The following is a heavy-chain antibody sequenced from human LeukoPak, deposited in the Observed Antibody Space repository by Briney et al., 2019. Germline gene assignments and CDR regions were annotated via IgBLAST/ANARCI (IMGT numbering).Heavy chain of an antibody. D-gene: IGHD1-1*01. V-gene: IGHV3-48*01. CDR2: ITSSSRTT. Sequence: GGSLRLSCAASGVTFSGYSMNWVRQAPGKGLEWVSYITSSSRTTYYADSVKGRFTISRDNAKNSLYLQMNSLRAEDTAVYYCARSSLERHYSFDYWGQGTLVTVSS. J-gene: IGHJ4*02. CDR3: ARSSLERHYSFDY. CDR1: GVTFSGYS.